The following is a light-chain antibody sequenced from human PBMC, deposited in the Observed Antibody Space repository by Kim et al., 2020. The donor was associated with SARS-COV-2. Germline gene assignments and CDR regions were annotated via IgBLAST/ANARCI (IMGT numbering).Light chain of an antibody. CDR3: ILLYGGAWV. J-gene: IGLJ3*02. Sequence: PGERVNLTCAYSTGAVTSGYFQNWFQQKPGQAPRSLMYATRNRHYGTPARLSGSLLGGKAGLKLSNVQPEDEEEYQCILLYGGAWVFGGGTQLTVL. CDR1: TGAVTSGYF. V-gene: IGLV7-43*01. CDR2: ATR.